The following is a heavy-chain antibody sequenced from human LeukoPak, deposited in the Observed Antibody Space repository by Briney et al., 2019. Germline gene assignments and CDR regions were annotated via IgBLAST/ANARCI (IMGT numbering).Heavy chain of an antibody. CDR1: GFTFSNYG. D-gene: IGHD5-18*01. J-gene: IGHJ4*02. V-gene: IGHV3-33*01. CDR2: IWYDGSDK. Sequence: QPGGCLRLSCAASGFTFSNYGMHWVRQAPGKGLEWVAIIWYDGSDKYYADSVKGRFTISRDNSMNTLYLHMNSLTAEDTAVYYCARVEGRGYSYDPFDYWGQGTLVTVSS. CDR3: ARVEGRGYSYDPFDY.